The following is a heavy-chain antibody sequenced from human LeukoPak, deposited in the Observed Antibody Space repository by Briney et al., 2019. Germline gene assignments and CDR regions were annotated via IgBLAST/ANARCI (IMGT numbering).Heavy chain of an antibody. V-gene: IGHV4-59*08. CDR3: ARRGGGSSV. CDR1: GGSISSYY. D-gene: IGHD3-16*01. CDR2: IYYSGST. J-gene: IGHJ6*02. Sequence: SETLSLTCTVSGGSISSYYWSWIRQPPGKGLEWIGYIYYSGSTNYNPSLKSRVTISADTSKNQFSLKLTSVTAADTAVYYCARRGGGSSVWGQGTTVTVSS.